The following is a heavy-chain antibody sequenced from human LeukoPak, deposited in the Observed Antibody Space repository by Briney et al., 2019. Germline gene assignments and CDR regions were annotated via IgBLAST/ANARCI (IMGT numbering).Heavy chain of an antibody. D-gene: IGHD6-19*01. V-gene: IGHV4-38-2*02. CDR2: IFHTGYT. CDR1: GYPISMGYF. CDR3: ARETEKQWHY. Sequence: SETLSLTCTVSGYPISMGYFWGWIRQPPGKGLEWIGSIFHTGYTFYDPSFKRRLTISVDTSRNQFSLRLSSVTAADTAVYYCARETEKQWHYWGHGTMVTVSS. J-gene: IGHJ3*01.